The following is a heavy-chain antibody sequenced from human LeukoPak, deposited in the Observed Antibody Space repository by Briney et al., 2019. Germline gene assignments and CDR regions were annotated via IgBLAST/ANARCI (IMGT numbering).Heavy chain of an antibody. CDR2: ITSGGRST. CDR3: AMNYGYYYYYMDV. J-gene: IGHJ6*03. Sequence: PGGSLRLSCAASGFTFNTYAMSWVRQAPGKGLEWVSMITSGGRSTYYADSVKGRFTISRDNSRNTVYLQMNSLRAEDTAVYYCAMNYGYYYYYMDVWGKGTTVTVSS. CDR1: GFTFNTYA. D-gene: IGHD1-7*01. V-gene: IGHV3-23*01.